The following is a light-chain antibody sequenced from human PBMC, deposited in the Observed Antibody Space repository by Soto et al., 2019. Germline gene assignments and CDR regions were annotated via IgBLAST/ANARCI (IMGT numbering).Light chain of an antibody. Sequence: EIVLTQSPGTLSLSPGERATLSCRASQSVSSNFLAWYQQTPGQAPSLLIYGASSTATGIPYRFSGSGSGTDFTLTISILEPEDFAVYYCQQYGSAPPTFGQGTRLEIK. CDR3: QQYGSAPPT. V-gene: IGKV3-20*01. CDR2: GAS. CDR1: QSVSSNF. J-gene: IGKJ5*01.